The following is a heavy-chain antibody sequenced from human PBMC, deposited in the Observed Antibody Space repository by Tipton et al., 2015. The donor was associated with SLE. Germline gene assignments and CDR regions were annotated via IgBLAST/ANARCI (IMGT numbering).Heavy chain of an antibody. J-gene: IGHJ4*02. CDR1: GFTFSTYG. CDR3: AKETVAGWRGFDY. V-gene: IGHV3-23*01. CDR2: TSAGGDST. Sequence: SGFTFSTYGMHWVRQAPGKGLEWVSATSAGGDSTFYADSMKGRFTISRDNSKNVVYLQMNSLRAEDTAVYYCAKETVAGWRGFDYWGQGTLVTVSS. D-gene: IGHD6-19*01.